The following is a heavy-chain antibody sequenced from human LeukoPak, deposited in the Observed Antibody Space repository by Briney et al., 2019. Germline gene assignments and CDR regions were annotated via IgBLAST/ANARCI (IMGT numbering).Heavy chain of an antibody. D-gene: IGHD6-6*01. CDR2: ISGSGGST. Sequence: GGSLRLSCAASGFTFSSYAMSWVRRAPGKGLEWVSAISGSGGSTYYADSVKGRFTISRDNSKNTLYLQMNSLRAEDTAVYYCAKEGYAYSSSPPDDYWGQGTLVTVSS. J-gene: IGHJ4*02. CDR1: GFTFSSYA. CDR3: AKEGYAYSSSPPDDY. V-gene: IGHV3-23*01.